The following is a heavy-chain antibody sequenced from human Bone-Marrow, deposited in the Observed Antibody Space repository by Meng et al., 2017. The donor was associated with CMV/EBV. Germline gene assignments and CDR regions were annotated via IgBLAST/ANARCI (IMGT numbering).Heavy chain of an antibody. CDR2: IYPGDSDT. D-gene: IGHD3-10*01. V-gene: IGHV5-51*01. Sequence: KVFCKGSGYSFTSYWIGWVRQMPGKGLEWTGSIYPGDSDTRYSPSFQGQVTISADKSISTAYPQWSSLKASDTAMYYCARQSRGPDYYYYYGMDVWGQGTTVTVSS. J-gene: IGHJ6*02. CDR1: GYSFTSYW. CDR3: ARQSRGPDYYYYYGMDV.